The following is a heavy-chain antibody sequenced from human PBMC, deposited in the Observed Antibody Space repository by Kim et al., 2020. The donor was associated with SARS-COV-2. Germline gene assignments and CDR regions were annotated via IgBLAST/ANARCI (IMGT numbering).Heavy chain of an antibody. CDR1: GFTFSSCA. CDR2: ISYDGSNK. Sequence: GGSLRLSCAASGFTFSSCAMHWVRQAPGKGLEWVAVISYDGSNKNYADSVKGRFTISRDNSKNTLYLQMNSLRAEDTALYYCARDSWSRLRGLTYSYYGMDVLGQGTTVTVSS. J-gene: IGHJ6*02. D-gene: IGHD3-10*01. V-gene: IGHV3-30-3*01. CDR3: ARDSWSRLRGLTYSYYGMDV.